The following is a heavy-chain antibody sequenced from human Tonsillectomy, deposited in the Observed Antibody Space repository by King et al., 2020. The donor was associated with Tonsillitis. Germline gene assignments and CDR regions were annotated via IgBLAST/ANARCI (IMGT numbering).Heavy chain of an antibody. CDR2: ISSCGITI. CDR1: GFTFSDYY. Sequence: VQLVESGGGLVKPGGSLRLSCAASGFTFSDYYMSWIRQAPGKGLEGVSYISSCGITIFYADSVKGRFTISRDNAKNSLYLQMNSLRAEDTAVYYCARIVGATPYFDYWGQGTLVTVSS. D-gene: IGHD1-26*01. J-gene: IGHJ4*02. V-gene: IGHV3-11*01. CDR3: ARIVGATPYFDY.